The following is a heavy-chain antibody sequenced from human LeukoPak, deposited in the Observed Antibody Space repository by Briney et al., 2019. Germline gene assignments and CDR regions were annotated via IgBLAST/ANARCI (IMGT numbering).Heavy chain of an antibody. CDR3: ARDSSGYFFLPFDY. CDR2: IYHTGST. D-gene: IGHD3-22*01. CDR1: GGFINNYY. V-gene: IGHV4-59*01. J-gene: IGHJ4*02. Sequence: SETLSLTCTVSGGFINNYYWSWIRQPPGKGLEWIGYIYHTGSTYYNRSLESRVTMSVDTSKNQFSLRLRSVTAADTARYYCARDSSGYFFLPFDYWGRGTLVTVSS.